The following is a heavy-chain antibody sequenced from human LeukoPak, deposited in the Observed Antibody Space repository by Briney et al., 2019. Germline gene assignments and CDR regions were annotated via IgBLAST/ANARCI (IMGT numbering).Heavy chain of an antibody. CDR2: INHSGST. D-gene: IGHD1-1*01. V-gene: IGHV4-34*01. CDR1: GGSFSGYY. Sequence: SETLSLTCAVYGGSFSGYYWSWIRQPPGKGLEWIGEINHSGSTNYNPSLKSRVTISVDTSKNQFSLKLSSVTAADTAVYYCARARTLFQAARRYADAFDIWGQGTMVTVSS. CDR3: ARARTLFQAARRYADAFDI. J-gene: IGHJ3*02.